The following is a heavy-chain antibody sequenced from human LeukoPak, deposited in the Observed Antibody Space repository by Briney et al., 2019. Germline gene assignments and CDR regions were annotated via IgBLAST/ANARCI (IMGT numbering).Heavy chain of an antibody. J-gene: IGHJ4*02. V-gene: IGHV4-59*08. CDR1: GGSISNYY. CDR3: ARRYTASPGERFNY. D-gene: IGHD2-2*02. Sequence: SETLSLTCTVSGGSISNYYWTWIRQPPGKGLEWIGYIYSSGNTNYNPSLNSRVTISLDTSKNQFSLMLRSLTAADTAVYYCARRYTASPGERFNYWGQGTLVTVSS. CDR2: IYSSGNT.